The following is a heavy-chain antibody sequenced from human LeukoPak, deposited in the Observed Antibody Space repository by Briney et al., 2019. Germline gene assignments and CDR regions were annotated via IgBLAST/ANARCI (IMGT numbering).Heavy chain of an antibody. CDR2: IYYSGST. J-gene: IGHJ3*02. V-gene: IGHV4-39*07. CDR3: ARVVGTSRSDFDI. Sequence: SETLSLTCTVSGGSISSSSYYWGWIRQPPGKGLEWIGSIYYSGSTYYNPSLKSRVTISVDTSKNQFSLKLSSVTAADTAVYYCARVVGTSRSDFDIWGQGTMVTVSS. CDR1: GGSISSSSYY. D-gene: IGHD4-23*01.